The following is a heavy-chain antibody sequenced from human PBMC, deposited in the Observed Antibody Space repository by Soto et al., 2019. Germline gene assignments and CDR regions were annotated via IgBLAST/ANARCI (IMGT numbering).Heavy chain of an antibody. CDR1: GFTFSSYS. Sequence: EVQLVESGGGLVQPGGSLRLSCAASGFTFSSYSMSWVRQGPGKGLEWVSYIDTCGSTTYYADSVKGRFAISRDNAKNSLYLQVNSLRDEDTAVYYRARDRLTGDRREAFDIWGQGTMVTVSS. CDR2: IDTCGSTT. D-gene: IGHD7-27*01. V-gene: IGHV3-48*02. J-gene: IGHJ3*02. CDR3: ARDRLTGDRREAFDI.